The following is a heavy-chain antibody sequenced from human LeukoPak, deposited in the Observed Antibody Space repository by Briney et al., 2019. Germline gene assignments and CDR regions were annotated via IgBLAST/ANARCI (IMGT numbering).Heavy chain of an antibody. CDR2: IYTSGST. J-gene: IGHJ6*02. V-gene: IGHV4-4*07. CDR1: GGSISSYY. CDR3: ARDSPIIFSAAADHYGMDV. Sequence: PSETLSLTCTVSGGSISSYYWSWIRQPAGKGLEWIGRIYTSGSTNYNPSLKSRVTMSVDTSKNQFSLKLSSVTAADTAVYCCARDSPIIFSAAADHYGMDVWGQGTTVTVSS. D-gene: IGHD6-13*01.